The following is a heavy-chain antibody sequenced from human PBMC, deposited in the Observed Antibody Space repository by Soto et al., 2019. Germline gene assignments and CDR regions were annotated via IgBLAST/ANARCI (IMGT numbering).Heavy chain of an antibody. D-gene: IGHD2-8*01. Sequence: QVQLVQSGAEVKKPGASVKVSCKASGYTFTSYGISWVRQAPGQGLEWMGWISAYNGNTNYEQKLQGRVTMTTDTSTRTAYMELRSQRSDDTAVYYGARVALLMGDAFDIWGQGTMVTVSS. CDR3: ARVALLMGDAFDI. CDR2: ISAYNGNT. J-gene: IGHJ3*02. V-gene: IGHV1-18*04. CDR1: GYTFTSYG.